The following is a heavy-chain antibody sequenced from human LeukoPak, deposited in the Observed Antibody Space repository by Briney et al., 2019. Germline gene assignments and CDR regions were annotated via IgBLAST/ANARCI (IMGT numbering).Heavy chain of an antibody. J-gene: IGHJ4*02. CDR1: GGSISSYY. V-gene: IGHV4-4*07. D-gene: IGHD3-22*01. CDR2: IYTSGST. Sequence: PSETLSLTCTVSGGSISSYYWSWIRQPAGKGLEWIGRIYTSGSTNYNPSLKSRVTMSVDTSKNQFSLKLSSVTAADTAVYYCARSRSSANYYDSSGYVFDYWGQGTLVTVSS. CDR3: ARSRSSANYYDSSGYVFDY.